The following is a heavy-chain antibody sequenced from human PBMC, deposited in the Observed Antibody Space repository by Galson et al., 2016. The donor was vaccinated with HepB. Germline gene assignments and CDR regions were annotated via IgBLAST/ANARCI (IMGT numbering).Heavy chain of an antibody. D-gene: IGHD6-19*01. V-gene: IGHV3-11*01. CDR3: AGMVPLYSGGWYVRGDGWFDP. J-gene: IGHJ5*02. CDR2: ISGSADSR. Sequence: SLRLSCAASGFTFSHYFVSWIRQAPGKGLEWVSYISGSADSRRYADSVKGRFTISRDNSKNSLYLQMNNLRAEDTAVYYCAGMVPLYSGGWYVRGDGWFDPWGQGTLVTVSS. CDR1: GFTFSHYF.